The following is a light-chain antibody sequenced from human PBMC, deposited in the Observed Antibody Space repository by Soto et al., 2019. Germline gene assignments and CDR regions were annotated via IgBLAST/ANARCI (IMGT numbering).Light chain of an antibody. CDR2: EVN. CDR3: SSFASTHTYV. V-gene: IGLV2-14*01. Sequence: SLLTQPASVSGSPGQSITISCTGTSSDVGFYNHVSWYQQHPGKAPKLLIYEVNNRPSGVSHRFSGSKSGNTASLTISGLQAEDEADYYCSSFASTHTYVFGTGTKLTVL. CDR1: SSDVGFYNH. J-gene: IGLJ1*01.